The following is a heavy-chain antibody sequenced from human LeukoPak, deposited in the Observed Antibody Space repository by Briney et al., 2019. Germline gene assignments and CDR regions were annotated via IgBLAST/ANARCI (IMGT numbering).Heavy chain of an antibody. CDR3: ARERGPRITIFGVATDNWFDP. Sequence: GASVKVSCKASGYTFTSYDINWMRQAPGQGLEWMGWISAYNGNTNYAQKLQGRVTMTTDTSTSTAYMELRSLRSDDTAVYYCARERGPRITIFGVATDNWFDPWGQGTLVTVSS. D-gene: IGHD3-3*01. V-gene: IGHV1-18*01. CDR2: ISAYNGNT. CDR1: GYTFTSYD. J-gene: IGHJ5*02.